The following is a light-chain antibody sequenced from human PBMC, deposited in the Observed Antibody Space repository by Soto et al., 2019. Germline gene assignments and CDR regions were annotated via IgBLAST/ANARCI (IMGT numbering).Light chain of an antibody. CDR3: QHRSNWPPT. V-gene: IGKV3-11*01. Sequence: EIVLTQSPATLSLSPGESATLSCRASQSISSYLAWFRQKPGQAPRLLIYDASNRATGIPARFSGSGSGTDFTLAISGLEPEDLAVYYCQHRSNWPPTFGGGTKVEIK. CDR2: DAS. CDR1: QSISSY. J-gene: IGKJ4*01.